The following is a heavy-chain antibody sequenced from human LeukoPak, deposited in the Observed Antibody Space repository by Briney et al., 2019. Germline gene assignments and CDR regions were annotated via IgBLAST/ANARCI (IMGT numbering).Heavy chain of an antibody. J-gene: IGHJ5*02. D-gene: IGHD4-11*01. CDR1: GYTFTGYY. Sequence: ASVKVSCKASGYTFTGYYMHWVRQAPGQGLEWMGWINPNSGGTNYAQKFQGRVTMTRDTSISTAYMELSRLRSDDTAVYYCARDRVYSNYGWFDPWGQGTLVTVSS. CDR2: INPNSGGT. CDR3: ARDRVYSNYGWFDP. V-gene: IGHV1-2*02.